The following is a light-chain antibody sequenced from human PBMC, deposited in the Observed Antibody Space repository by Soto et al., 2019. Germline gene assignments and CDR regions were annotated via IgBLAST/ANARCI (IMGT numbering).Light chain of an antibody. CDR3: QQFRNYPLT. CDR1: QGISSA. CDR2: DAS. Sequence: AIPLTQSPSSLSAFVGDRVTITCRASQGISSALAWYQQKPGKVPKLLIYDASSLESGVPSRFSGSGSGTDFTLTISTLQPEDFASYYCQQFRNYPLTFGGGTKVEIK. J-gene: IGKJ4*01. V-gene: IGKV1D-13*01.